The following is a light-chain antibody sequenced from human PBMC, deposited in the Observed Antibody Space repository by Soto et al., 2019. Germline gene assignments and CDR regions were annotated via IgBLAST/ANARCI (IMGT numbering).Light chain of an antibody. J-gene: IGKJ1*01. V-gene: IGKV1-39*01. CDR3: QQSYSIPWT. Sequence: DIQMTQSPSSLSASVGDRVTLTCRASQSISDYVDWYQQKPGKAPKLLIYAATSLQSGVPSRFSGSGSGTDFTLSISSLQPEDFATYYCQQSYSIPWTFGQGTRVEIK. CDR2: AAT. CDR1: QSISDY.